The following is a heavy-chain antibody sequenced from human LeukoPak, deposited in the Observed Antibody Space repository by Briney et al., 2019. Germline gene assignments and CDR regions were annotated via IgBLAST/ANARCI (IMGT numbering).Heavy chain of an antibody. CDR1: GFPVSSNY. CDR3: ARGASYGDYLSRYGLDV. V-gene: IGHV3-53*01. Sequence: GGSLRLSCAASGFPVSSNYMNWVRQAPGKGLEWVSTIYSGGGAYYADSVEGRFTISRDSSKNTVNLQLNSLRDEDTAVYYCARGASYGDYLSRYGLDVWGQGTTVTVSS. CDR2: IYSGGGA. J-gene: IGHJ6*02. D-gene: IGHD4-17*01.